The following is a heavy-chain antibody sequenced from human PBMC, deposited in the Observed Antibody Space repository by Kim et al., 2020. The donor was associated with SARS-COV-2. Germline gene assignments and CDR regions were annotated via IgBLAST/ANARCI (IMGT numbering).Heavy chain of an antibody. CDR3: AKHWGSGTYYNFLDY. D-gene: IGHD3-10*01. J-gene: IGHJ4*02. CDR1: GFIFSSFG. V-gene: IGHV3-23*01. CDR2: LTDSGGTT. Sequence: GGSLRLSCAASGFIFSSFGMSWVRQAPGKGLDWVAALTDSGGTTHYADSVKGRFTISRDNPNNILYLQMSSLRVEDTAVYYCAKHWGSGTYYNFLDYWGQATLVPVSS.